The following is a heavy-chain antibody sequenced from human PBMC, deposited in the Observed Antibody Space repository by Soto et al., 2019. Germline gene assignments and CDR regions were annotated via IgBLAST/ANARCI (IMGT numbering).Heavy chain of an antibody. CDR2: ISGSGGST. CDR3: ARGAVLDSYGMDV. CDR1: GFTFSSYA. Sequence: GGSLRLSCAASGFTFSSYAMSWVRQAPGKGLEWVSAISGSGGSTYYADSVKGRFTISRDNSKNSLYLQMNSLRAEDTAVYYCARGAVLDSYGMDVWGQGTTVTVSS. D-gene: IGHD6-25*01. V-gene: IGHV3-23*01. J-gene: IGHJ6*02.